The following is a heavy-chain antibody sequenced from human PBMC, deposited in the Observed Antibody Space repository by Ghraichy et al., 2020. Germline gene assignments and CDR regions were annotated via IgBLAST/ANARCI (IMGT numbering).Heavy chain of an antibody. CDR1: GFTFSSYA. CDR2: ISSNGGST. J-gene: IGHJ2*01. V-gene: IGHV3-64D*06. D-gene: IGHD4-17*01. Sequence: AGSLRLSCSASGFTFSSYAMHWVRQAPGKGLEYVSAISSNGGSTYYADSVKGRFTISRDNSKNTLYLQMSSLRAEDTAVYYCVKGNYGDYVSWYFDLWVRGTLVTVSS. CDR3: VKGNYGDYVSWYFDL.